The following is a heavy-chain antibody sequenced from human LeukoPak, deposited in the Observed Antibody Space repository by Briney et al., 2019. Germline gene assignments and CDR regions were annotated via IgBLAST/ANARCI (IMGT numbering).Heavy chain of an antibody. D-gene: IGHD3-9*01. CDR3: ARDPQAPRYYDILTGYYKGGAYYFDY. CDR2: ISSSGSTI. V-gene: IGHV3-48*04. Sequence: GGSLRLSCAASGFTFSSYSMNWVRQAPGKGLEWVSYISSSGSTIYSADSVKGRFTISRDNAKNSLYLQMNSLRAEDTAVYYCARDPQAPRYYDILTGYYKGGAYYFDYWGQGTLVTVSS. CDR1: GFTFSSYS. J-gene: IGHJ4*02.